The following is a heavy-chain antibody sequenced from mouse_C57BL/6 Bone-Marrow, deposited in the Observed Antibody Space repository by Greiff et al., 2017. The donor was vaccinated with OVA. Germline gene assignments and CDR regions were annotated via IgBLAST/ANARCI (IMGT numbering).Heavy chain of an antibody. Sequence: VQLQQPGAELVKPGASVKLSCKASGYTFTSYWMQWVKQRPGQGLEWIGEIDPSDSYTNYNQKFKGKATLTVDTSSSTAYMQLSSLTSEDSAVYCCARKGISYGQRGFAYWGQGTLVTVSA. J-gene: IGHJ3*01. CDR2: IDPSDSYT. CDR1: GYTFTSYW. V-gene: IGHV1-50*01. CDR3: ARKGISYGQRGFAY. D-gene: IGHD2-1*01.